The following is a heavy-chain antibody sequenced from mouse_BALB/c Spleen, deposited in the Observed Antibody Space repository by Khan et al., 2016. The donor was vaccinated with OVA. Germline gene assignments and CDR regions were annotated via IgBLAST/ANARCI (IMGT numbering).Heavy chain of an antibody. J-gene: IGHJ2*01. Sequence: VQLQQSGTVLARPGASVRMSCKATGYTFANYWMHWVKQRPGQGLEWSGTIYPGNSDTNCNQKFSGKAKLTAVISTRTAYMELSSLTKEDSAFYYCARNGFGNYEIWDYLGQGTTLTVSS. V-gene: IGHV1-5*01. CDR1: GYTFANYW. CDR3: ARNGFGNYEIWDY. CDR2: IYPGNSDT. D-gene: IGHD2-1*01.